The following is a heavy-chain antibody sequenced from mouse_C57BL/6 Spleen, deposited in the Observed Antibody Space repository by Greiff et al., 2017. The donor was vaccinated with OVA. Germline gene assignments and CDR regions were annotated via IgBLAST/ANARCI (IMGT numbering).Heavy chain of an antibody. V-gene: IGHV1-53*01. CDR2: INPSNGGT. CDR3: ARGGYSPQFDY. CDR1: GYTFTSYW. J-gene: IGHJ2*01. D-gene: IGHD2-12*01. Sequence: QVHVKQPGTELVKPGASVKLSCKASGYTFTSYWMHWVKQRPGQGLEWIGNINPSNGGTNYNEKFKSKATLTVDKSSSTAYMQLSSLTSEDSAVYYCARGGYSPQFDYWGQGTTLTVSS.